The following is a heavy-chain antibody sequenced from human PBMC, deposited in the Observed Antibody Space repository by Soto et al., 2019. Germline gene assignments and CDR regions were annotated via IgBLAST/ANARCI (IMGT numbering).Heavy chain of an antibody. CDR2: ISGSGGST. Sequence: PGGSLRLSCAASGFTFSSYAMSWVRQAPGKGLEWVSAISGSGGSTYYADSVKGRFTISRDNSKNTLYLQMNSLRAEDTAVYYCGKGGGVRGVIIYYYYYGMDVWGQGTTVTVS. CDR3: GKGGGVRGVIIYYYYYGMDV. J-gene: IGHJ6*02. CDR1: GFTFSSYA. V-gene: IGHV3-23*01. D-gene: IGHD3-10*01.